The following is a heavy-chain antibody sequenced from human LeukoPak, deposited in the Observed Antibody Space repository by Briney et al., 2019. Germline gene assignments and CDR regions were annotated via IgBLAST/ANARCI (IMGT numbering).Heavy chain of an antibody. CDR1: GDSVSSNSAA. CDR3: ARIMTTVAFLFDY. D-gene: IGHD4-23*01. Sequence: SQTLSLTCAISGDSVSSNSAAWNWIRQSPSRGLEWLGRTYYRSKWYYDYAVSVNSRITINPDTSKNQFSLKLNSVTAADTAVYYCARIMTTVAFLFDYWGQGTLVTVSS. CDR2: TYYRSKWYY. J-gene: IGHJ4*02. V-gene: IGHV6-1*01.